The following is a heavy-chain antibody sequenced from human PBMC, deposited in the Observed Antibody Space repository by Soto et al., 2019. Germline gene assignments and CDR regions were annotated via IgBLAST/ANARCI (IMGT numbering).Heavy chain of an antibody. Sequence: GGSLRLSCAASGFTFSTYSMSWVRQAPGKGLEWISYISPSSNPIYYADSVKGRFTVSRDTVATTVNMELTSLTSEDTAVYYCGRDQSGTGYYVDWFDPWGQGTLVTVSS. J-gene: IGHJ5*02. CDR1: GFTFSTYS. V-gene: IGHV3-48*01. D-gene: IGHD3-10*02. CDR2: ISPSSNPI. CDR3: GRDQSGTGYYVDWFDP.